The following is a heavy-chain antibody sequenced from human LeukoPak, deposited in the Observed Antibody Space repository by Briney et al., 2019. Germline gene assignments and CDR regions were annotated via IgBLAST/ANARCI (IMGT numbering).Heavy chain of an antibody. J-gene: IGHJ3*02. D-gene: IGHD5-24*01. Sequence: SETLSLTCTVSGGSISSYYWSWIRQPAGKGLEWIGRIYTSGSTNYNPSLKSRVTISVDTSKNQFSLKLSSVTASDAAVYYCVRHKRWLQSPDAFDIWGQGTMVTVSS. CDR3: VRHKRWLQSPDAFDI. V-gene: IGHV4-4*07. CDR2: IYTSGST. CDR1: GGSISSYY.